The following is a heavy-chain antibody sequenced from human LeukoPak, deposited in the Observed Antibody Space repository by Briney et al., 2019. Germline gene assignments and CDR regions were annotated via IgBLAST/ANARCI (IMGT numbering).Heavy chain of an antibody. V-gene: IGHV3-21*01. CDR3: ARDVQLGLQYYYYYMDV. J-gene: IGHJ6*03. CDR2: ISSSSSYI. CDR1: GFTFSSYS. D-gene: IGHD5-18*01. Sequence: GGSLRLSCAASGFTFSSYSMNWVRQAPGKGLEWVSSISSSSSYIYYADSVKGRFTISRDNAKNSLYLRMNSLRAEDTAVYYCARDVQLGLQYYYYYMDVWGKGTTVTVSS.